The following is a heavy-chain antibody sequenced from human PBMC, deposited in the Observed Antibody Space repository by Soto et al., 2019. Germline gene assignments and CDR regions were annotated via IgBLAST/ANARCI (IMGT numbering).Heavy chain of an antibody. CDR3: AKDRRSLGSGPTAFDI. D-gene: IGHD6-19*01. V-gene: IGHV3-23*01. CDR2: ISGSGDSA. Sequence: RGSLRPSCVASGFVYINYPIICFRQGPFKGLEWVAGISGSGDSAYYADSVKGRFTIARDNSKNTVNLQMNSVRADDTAVYYCAKDRRSLGSGPTAFDIWGQGTVVTVSS. J-gene: IGHJ3*02. CDR1: GFVYINYP.